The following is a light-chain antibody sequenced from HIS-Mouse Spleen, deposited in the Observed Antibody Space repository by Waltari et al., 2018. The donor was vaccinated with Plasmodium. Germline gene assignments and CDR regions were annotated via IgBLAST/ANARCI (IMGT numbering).Light chain of an antibody. V-gene: IGKV3-15*01. CDR1: QSVSSN. J-gene: IGKJ3*01. CDR2: GTS. Sequence: EIVMTQSPATLSVSPGERATLSCRASQSVSSNLAGYQQKPGQAPRRLIYGTSTRATGIPARFSVSWSGTECTLTISSLQSEDFAVYYGQQYNNWSFTFGPGTKVDIK. CDR3: QQYNNWSFT.